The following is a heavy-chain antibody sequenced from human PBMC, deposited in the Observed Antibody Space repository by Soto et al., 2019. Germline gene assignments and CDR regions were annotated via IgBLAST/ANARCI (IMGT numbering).Heavy chain of an antibody. Sequence: GGSLRLSCAASGFTFSGYGMHWVRQAPGKGLEWVAVTRHDGSNTYYADSVRGRFTISRDNSEKTLYLQMNSLRAEDTAVYYCARDGVGATTYFGYFDXWGQGTLVTVSS. CDR1: GFTFSGYG. CDR3: ARDGVGATTYFGYFDX. V-gene: IGHV3-33*01. CDR2: TRHDGSNT. D-gene: IGHD1-26*01. J-gene: IGHJ4*02.